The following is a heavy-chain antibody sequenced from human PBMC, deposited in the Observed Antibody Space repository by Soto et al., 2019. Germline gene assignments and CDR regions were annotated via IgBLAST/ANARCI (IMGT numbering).Heavy chain of an antibody. J-gene: IGHJ4*02. CDR2: IYYSGSS. D-gene: IGHD1-26*01. V-gene: IGHV4-59*08. Sequence: SETLSLTCTVSGGTISSWYWSWIRQPPGKGLEWIGYIYYSGSSNCNPSLKSRVTISVDTSKNQFSLKLSSVTAADTAVYYCASRYGSVIYYWGPGTXVLGSS. CDR1: GGTISSWY. CDR3: ASRYGSVIYY.